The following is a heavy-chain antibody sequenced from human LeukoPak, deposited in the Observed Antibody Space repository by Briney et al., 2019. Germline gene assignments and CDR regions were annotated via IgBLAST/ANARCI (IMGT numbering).Heavy chain of an antibody. D-gene: IGHD2-15*01. J-gene: IGHJ5*02. CDR1: GYTFTSYD. CDR3: ARQRPYCSGGSCYRLQFDP. CDR2: MNPNSGNT. V-gene: IGHV1-8*01. Sequence: ASVKVSCKASGYTFTSYDINWVRQATGQGLEWMGWMNPNSGNTGSAQKFQGRVTMTRNTSISTAYMELSSLRSEDTAVYYCARQRPYCSGGSCYRLQFDPWGQGTLVTVSS.